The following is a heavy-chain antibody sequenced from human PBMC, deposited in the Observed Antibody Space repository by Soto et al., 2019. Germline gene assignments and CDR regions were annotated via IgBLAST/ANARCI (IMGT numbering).Heavy chain of an antibody. V-gene: IGHV3-48*03. CDR3: ANGVGAWYYFDY. J-gene: IGHJ4*02. CDR1: GFAFSSYE. CDR2: ISSSGSTI. Sequence: PGGSLRLSCAASGFAFSSYEMNWVRQAPGKGLEWVSYISSSGSTIYYADSVKGRFTISRDNAKNSLYLQMNSLRAEDTAVYYCANGVGAWYYFDYWGQGTLVTVSS. D-gene: IGHD1-26*01.